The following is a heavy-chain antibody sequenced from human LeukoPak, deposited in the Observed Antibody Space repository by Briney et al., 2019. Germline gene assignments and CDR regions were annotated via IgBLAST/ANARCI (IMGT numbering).Heavy chain of an antibody. CDR1: GGPFTGYY. Sequence: SGTLSLTCAVYGGPFTGYYWAWIRQPPGKGLEWIAEINHGGSTNYNPSLKSRVTISIDMSKKQISLHLSSVTAADMAIYYCARRPYPGGWNRGYFQHWGQGTMVTVSS. CDR3: ARRPYPGGWNRGYFQH. CDR2: INHGGST. V-gene: IGHV4-34*01. J-gene: IGHJ1*01. D-gene: IGHD6-19*01.